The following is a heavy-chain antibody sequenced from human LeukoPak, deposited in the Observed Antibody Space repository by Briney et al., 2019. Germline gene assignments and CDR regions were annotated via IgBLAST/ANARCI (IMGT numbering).Heavy chain of an antibody. V-gene: IGHV3-48*03. CDR3: SRCAHYYDGTTYYPPIDY. CDR2: ISSSVTTI. D-gene: IGHD3-22*01. CDR1: GFTFNN. Sequence: GGSLRLSCAASGFTFNNMSWVCDAPGKGLGWGSYISSSVTTIYNTYSVKGRFTISTDTAKNSLYLLLNRLSAEDTAVYYGSRCAHYYDGTTYYPPIDYWGQGTLVTVSS. J-gene: IGHJ4*02.